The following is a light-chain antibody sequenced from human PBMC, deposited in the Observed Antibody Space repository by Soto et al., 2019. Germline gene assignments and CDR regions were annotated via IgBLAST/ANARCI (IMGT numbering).Light chain of an antibody. CDR3: QQRSNWPPLT. CDR1: QSVVSTY. Sequence: EILLTQSPGTLSLSPGERATLSCRASQSVVSTYVAWYQQTPGQAPRLLIYGASNRATGIPDRFSGSGSGTDFTLTISRLEPEDFAVYYCQQRSNWPPLTFGGGTKVDIK. CDR2: GAS. V-gene: IGKV3D-20*02. J-gene: IGKJ4*01.